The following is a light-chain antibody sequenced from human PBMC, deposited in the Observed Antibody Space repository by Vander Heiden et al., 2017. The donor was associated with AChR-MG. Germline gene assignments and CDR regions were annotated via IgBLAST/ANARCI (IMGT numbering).Light chain of an antibody. V-gene: IGKV4-1*01. CDR2: WAS. J-gene: IGKJ2*01. CDR3: QQYYGLPRT. CDR1: QSVLYSPHNKNY. Sequence: DIVMTQSPDSLAVSLGERATINCRSSQSVLYSPHNKNYLAWYQQRPGQPPKLLIYWASTRESGVPDRFSGSGSGTDFTLTISSLQAEDVAVYYCQQYYGLPRTFGQGTKMEIK.